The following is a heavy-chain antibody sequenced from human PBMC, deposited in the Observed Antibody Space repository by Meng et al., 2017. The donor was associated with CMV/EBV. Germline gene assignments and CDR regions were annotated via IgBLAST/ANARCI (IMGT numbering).Heavy chain of an antibody. CDR1: GFTFSDYY. J-gene: IGHJ4*02. CDR3: VRSSGWSLFDY. V-gene: IGHV1-2*02. CDR2: VNSNNDAT. Sequence: QVQLVHSVAEMKKPGASVKVSCTTSGFTFSDYYIHWVRQAPGQGLEWMGWVNSNNDATNYARKFQGRVSMTRDTSISTAHMELSRLMSDDTAVYYCVRSSGWSLFDYWGQGTLVTVFS. D-gene: IGHD6-19*01.